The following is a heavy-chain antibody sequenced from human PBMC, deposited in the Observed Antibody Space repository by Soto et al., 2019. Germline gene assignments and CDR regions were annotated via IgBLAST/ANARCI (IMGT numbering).Heavy chain of an antibody. CDR3: TTEGGGTYYDILTGPGAKYYFDY. CDR1: GFTFSNAW. D-gene: IGHD3-9*01. J-gene: IGHJ4*02. V-gene: IGHV3-15*01. CDR2: IKSKTDGGTT. Sequence: GGSLRLSCAASGFTFSNAWMSWVRQAPGKGLEWVGRIKSKTDGGTTDYAAPVKGRFTISRDDSKNTLYLQMNSLKTEDTAVYYCTTEGGGTYYDILTGPGAKYYFDYWGLGTLVTVSS.